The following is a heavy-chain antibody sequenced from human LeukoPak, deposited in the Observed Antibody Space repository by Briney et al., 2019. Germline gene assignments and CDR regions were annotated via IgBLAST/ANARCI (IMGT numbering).Heavy chain of an antibody. J-gene: IGHJ5*02. V-gene: IGHV3-48*01. CDR2: ISSSSSTI. CDR1: GFTFSSYS. Sequence: PGGSLRLSCADSGFTFSSYSMNWVRQAPGKGLEWVSYISSSSSTIYYADSVKGRFTISRDNAKNSLYLQMNSLRAEDTAVYYCARGWSVVAATRFDPWGQGTLVTVSS. CDR3: ARGWSVVAATRFDP. D-gene: IGHD2-15*01.